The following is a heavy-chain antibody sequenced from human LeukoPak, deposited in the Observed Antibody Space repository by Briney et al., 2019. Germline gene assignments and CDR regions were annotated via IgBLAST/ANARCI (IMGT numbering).Heavy chain of an antibody. CDR1: GFTFDDYG. CDR2: INWKGNSI. D-gene: IGHD5-24*01. V-gene: IGHV3-20*04. J-gene: IGHJ3*02. CDR3: ARDLGYKDYVSALDI. Sequence: GGSLRLSCAASGFTFDDYGMSRVRQAPGKRLEWVSGINWKGNSIGHADSVKGRFTISRDNAKNSLYLQMNSLRAEDTALCYCARDLGYKDYVSALDIWGQGTMVTVSS.